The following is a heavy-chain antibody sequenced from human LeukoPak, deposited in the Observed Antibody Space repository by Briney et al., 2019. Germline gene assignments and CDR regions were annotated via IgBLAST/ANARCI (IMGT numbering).Heavy chain of an antibody. V-gene: IGHV4-4*07. CDR1: GGSISSYY. Sequence: PSETLSLTCTVSGGSISSYYWSWIRQPAGKGLEWIGRVYTSGSTNYNPSLKSRVTMSVDTSKNQFSLKLSSVTAADTAVYYCARERGVPYYYDAFDIRGQGTMVTVSS. CDR2: VYTSGST. J-gene: IGHJ3*02. D-gene: IGHD3-10*01. CDR3: ARERGVPYYYDAFDI.